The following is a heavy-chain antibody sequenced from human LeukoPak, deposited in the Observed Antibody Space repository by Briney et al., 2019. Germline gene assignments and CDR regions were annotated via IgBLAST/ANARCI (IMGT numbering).Heavy chain of an antibody. D-gene: IGHD3-22*01. J-gene: IGHJ6*02. CDR1: GFTFSSYW. Sequence: GGSLRLACAASGFTFSSYWMSWVRQAAGKGLEWVANIKQDGSEKYYVDSVKGRFTISRDNAKNSLYLQMNSLRAEDTAVYYCARDRGYYDSSGYPLRGYYYGMDVWGQGTTVTVSS. CDR3: ARDRGYYDSSGYPLRGYYYGMDV. V-gene: IGHV3-7*01. CDR2: IKQDGSEK.